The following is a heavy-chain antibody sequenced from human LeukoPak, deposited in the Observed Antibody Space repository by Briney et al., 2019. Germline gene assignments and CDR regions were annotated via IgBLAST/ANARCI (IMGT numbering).Heavy chain of an antibody. Sequence: GGSLRLSCTGSGFIFSRYAVSWVRQAPGKGLEWVSAISKNTVDTYYADSVRGRLTISRDSSKNTGYLQMNSLRAEDTAVYYCVRDMEPLRYFDTWGQGTLVTVSS. CDR2: ISKNTVDT. J-gene: IGHJ4*02. V-gene: IGHV3-23*01. CDR1: GFIFSRYA. CDR3: VRDMEPLRYFDT. D-gene: IGHD3-9*01.